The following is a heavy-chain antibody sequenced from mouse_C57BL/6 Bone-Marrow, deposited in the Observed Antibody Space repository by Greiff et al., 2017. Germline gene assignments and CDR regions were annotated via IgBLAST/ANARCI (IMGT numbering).Heavy chain of an antibody. V-gene: IGHV1-58*01. CDR2: IDIGNGYT. Sequence: VQLQQSGAELVRPGSSVKMSCKTSGYTFTSYGINWVKQRPGQGLEWIGYIDIGNGYTEYNEKFKGKATLTSDTSSSTAYMQLSSLTSEDSAIYFCARESYYSNYYYAMDYWGQGTSVTVSS. J-gene: IGHJ4*01. D-gene: IGHD2-5*01. CDR3: ARESYYSNYYYAMDY. CDR1: GYTFTSYG.